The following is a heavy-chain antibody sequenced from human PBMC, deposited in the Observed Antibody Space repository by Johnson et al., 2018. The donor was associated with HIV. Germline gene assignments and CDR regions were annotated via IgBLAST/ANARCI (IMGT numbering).Heavy chain of an antibody. CDR2: ISNDGRNK. CDR1: GFTFSSYG. J-gene: IGHJ3*02. CDR3: ARVTLVLDI. Sequence: QVQLVESGGGVVQPGRSLRLSCAASGFTFSSYGIHWVRQAPGKGLEWVAVISNDGRNKDYADSVKGRFTISRDNSKNTLYLQMNSLRAEDTAVYYCARVTLVLDIWGQGTMVTVSS. V-gene: IGHV3-30*03. D-gene: IGHD4-23*01.